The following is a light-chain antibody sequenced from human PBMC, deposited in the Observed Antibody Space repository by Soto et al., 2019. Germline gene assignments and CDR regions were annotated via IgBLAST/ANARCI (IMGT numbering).Light chain of an antibody. V-gene: IGLV2-14*01. Sequence: QSALTQPASVSGSPGQSITISCTGTSSDVGGYNYVSWYQQHPGKAPKLMIYDVSTRPSGVSNRFAGSKSGNTASLTISGLQAEDEADYYCGSYTSSSPLVFGGGTKLTVL. CDR2: DVS. CDR3: GSYTSSSPLV. J-gene: IGLJ2*01. CDR1: SSDVGGYNY.